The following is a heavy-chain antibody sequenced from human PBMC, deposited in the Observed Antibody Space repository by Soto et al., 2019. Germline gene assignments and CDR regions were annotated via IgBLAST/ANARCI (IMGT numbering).Heavy chain of an antibody. CDR1: GFTVSSNY. Sequence: EVQLVESGGGLVQPGGSLRLSCAASGFTVSSNYMSWVRQAPGKGLEWVSVIYSGGSTYYADSVKGRFTISRDNSKNTLYLQMNSLRAEDTAVYYCARGVYSSGWTLCYWGQGTLVTVSS. CDR3: ARGVYSSGWTLCY. CDR2: IYSGGST. D-gene: IGHD6-19*01. J-gene: IGHJ4*02. V-gene: IGHV3-66*01.